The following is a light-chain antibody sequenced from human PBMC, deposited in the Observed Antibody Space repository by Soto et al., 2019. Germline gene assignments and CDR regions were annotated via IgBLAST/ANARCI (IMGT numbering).Light chain of an antibody. CDR1: QSVSSSY. CDR2: GAS. Sequence: EIVLTQSPGTLSLSPGERATLSCGASQSVSSSYLAWYQQKPGQAPRLLIYGASSRATGIPDRFSGSGSGTDFTLTISRLEPEDFVVYYCQQYGSSPPYTFGQGTKLEIK. J-gene: IGKJ2*01. CDR3: QQYGSSPPYT. V-gene: IGKV3-20*01.